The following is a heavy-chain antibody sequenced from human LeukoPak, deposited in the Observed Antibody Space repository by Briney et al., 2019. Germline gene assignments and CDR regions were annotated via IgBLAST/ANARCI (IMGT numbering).Heavy chain of an antibody. D-gene: IGHD6-19*01. CDR3: ARGGTSEPGIAVAGRPRFDY. J-gene: IGHJ4*02. CDR2: INHSGST. Sequence: SETLSLTCAVYGGSFSGYYWSWIRQPPGKGLEWIGEINHSGSTNYNPSLKSRVTISVDTSKNQFSLKLSSVTAADTAVYYCARGGTSEPGIAVAGRPRFDYWGQGTLVIVSS. V-gene: IGHV4-34*01. CDR1: GGSFSGYY.